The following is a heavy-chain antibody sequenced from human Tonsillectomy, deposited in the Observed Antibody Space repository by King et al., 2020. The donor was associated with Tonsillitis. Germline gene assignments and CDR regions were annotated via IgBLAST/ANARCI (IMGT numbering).Heavy chain of an antibody. CDR1: GFTFSNAW. V-gene: IGHV3-15*01. Sequence: VQLVESGGGLVKPGGSLRLSCAASGFTFSNAWMSWVRQAPGKGLEWVGRIKGKTDGGTTDYAAPVKGRFTISRDDSKNTLYLQMNSLKTEDTAVYYCTTDYYDSTGAFDIWGQGTMVTVSS. D-gene: IGHD3-22*01. CDR3: TTDYYDSTGAFDI. J-gene: IGHJ3*02. CDR2: IKGKTDGGTT.